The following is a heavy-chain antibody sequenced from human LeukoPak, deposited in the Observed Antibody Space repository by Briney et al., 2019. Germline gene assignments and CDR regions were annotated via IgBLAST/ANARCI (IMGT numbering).Heavy chain of an antibody. D-gene: IGHD1-1*01. V-gene: IGHV3-9*01. CDR1: GFIFNNYA. J-gene: IGHJ4*02. CDR2: ISWNSGTI. CDR3: AKVSGTVDY. Sequence: GGSLRLSCAGSGFIFNNYAMHWVRQPPVKGLEWVSGISWNSGTIDYADSVRGRFTISRDNAKNTLYLQMNSLRAEDTAVYYCAKVSGTVDYWSQGTLVTVSS.